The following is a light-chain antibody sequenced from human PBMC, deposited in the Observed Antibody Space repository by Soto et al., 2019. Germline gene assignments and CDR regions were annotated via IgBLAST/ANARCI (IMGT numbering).Light chain of an antibody. J-gene: IGKJ4*01. Sequence: EVVLTQSPATLSLSPGDRATLSFRASQGVTSYLAWYQQRPGQAPRLLIYDASNRATGIPARFSGSGSGTDFTLTISSLEPEDFAVYYCQQRTNWVTFGGGTKVDI. CDR3: QQRTNWVT. CDR2: DAS. CDR1: QGVTSY. V-gene: IGKV3-11*01.